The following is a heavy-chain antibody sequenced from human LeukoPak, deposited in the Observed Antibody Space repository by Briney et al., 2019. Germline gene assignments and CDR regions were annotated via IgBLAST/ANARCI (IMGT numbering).Heavy chain of an antibody. D-gene: IGHD2-2*01. CDR1: GFTFSSYA. J-gene: IGHJ4*02. CDR3: ASARVVEVLATPTALDY. CDR2: ISYDGSDT. V-gene: IGHV3-30-3*01. Sequence: GGSLRLSCAASGFTFSSYAMHWVRQAPGKGLEWVAIISYDGSDTYYTDSVKGRFTISRDNSKNTLYLQMNSLRAEDTAVYYCASARVVEVLATPTALDYWSQGTLVTVSS.